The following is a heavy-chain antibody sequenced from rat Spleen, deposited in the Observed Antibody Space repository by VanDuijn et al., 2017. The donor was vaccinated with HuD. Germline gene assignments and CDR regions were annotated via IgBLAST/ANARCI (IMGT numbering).Heavy chain of an antibody. V-gene: IGHV5-35*01. CDR1: GFTFSGNW. CDR3: TSGGVTTRLNWFAY. D-gene: IGHD1-10*01. Sequence: EVELVESGGGLIQPGSPLKLSCVASGFTFSGNWLNWIRQAPGKGLEWVASIYLDGSTTYDPDTVKGRFVISKDNAKNVGYLQMNDLRSEDTAMYYCTSGGVTTRLNWFAYWGQGTLVTVSS. J-gene: IGHJ3*01. CDR2: IYLDGSTT.